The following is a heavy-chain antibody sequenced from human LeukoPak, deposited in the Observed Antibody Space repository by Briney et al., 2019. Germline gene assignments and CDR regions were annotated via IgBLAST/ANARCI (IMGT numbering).Heavy chain of an antibody. CDR1: GFTFSSYT. Sequence: PGGSLRLSCAASGFTFSSYTMNWVRQAPGKGLEWVANIKQDGSEKYYVDSVKGRFTISRDNAKNSLYLQMNSLRAEDTAVYYCARASQWLGQGLGYYFDYWGQGTLVTVSS. CDR2: IKQDGSEK. J-gene: IGHJ4*02. CDR3: ARASQWLGQGLGYYFDY. D-gene: IGHD6-19*01. V-gene: IGHV3-7*01.